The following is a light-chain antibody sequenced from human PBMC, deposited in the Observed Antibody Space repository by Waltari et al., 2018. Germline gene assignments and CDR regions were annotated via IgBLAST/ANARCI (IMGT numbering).Light chain of an antibody. Sequence: QSVLTQPPSVSGAPGQRVTISCTGSSSNIGAGYDVHWYQQFPGTAPKLLIFFNSNRPSGCPDRFPGSKAGTSASLAITGLQAEDEADYYCQSYDSSLSGHVVFGGGTKLTVL. V-gene: IGLV1-40*01. J-gene: IGLJ2*01. CDR1: SSNIGAGYD. CDR3: QSYDSSLSGHVV. CDR2: FNS.